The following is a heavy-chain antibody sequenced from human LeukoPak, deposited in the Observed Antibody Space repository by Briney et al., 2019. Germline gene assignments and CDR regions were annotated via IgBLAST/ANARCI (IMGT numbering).Heavy chain of an antibody. Sequence: ASVKVSCKASGYTFTTYGITWVRQAPGQGLEWMGWISAYNGNTNYAQKLHGRVTMTTDTSTSTAYMELRSLRSDDTAVYYCARDPQQLVGATGGGFQYWGQGTLVTVSS. CDR3: ARDPQQLVGATGGGFQY. J-gene: IGHJ4*02. CDR1: GYTFTTYG. CDR2: ISAYNGNT. V-gene: IGHV1-18*01. D-gene: IGHD1-26*01.